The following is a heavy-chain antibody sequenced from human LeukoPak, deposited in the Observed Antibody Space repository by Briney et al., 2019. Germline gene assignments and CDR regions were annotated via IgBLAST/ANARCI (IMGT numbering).Heavy chain of an antibody. Sequence: GGSLRLFCAASGFTFSSYSMNWVRQAPGKGLEWVSSISSSSSYIYYADSVKGRFTISRDNAKNSLYLQMNSLRAEDTAVYYCARDLTSGGALDYWGQGTLVTVSS. CDR1: GFTFSSYS. CDR3: ARDLTSGGALDY. D-gene: IGHD3-16*01. J-gene: IGHJ4*02. V-gene: IGHV3-21*01. CDR2: ISSSSSYI.